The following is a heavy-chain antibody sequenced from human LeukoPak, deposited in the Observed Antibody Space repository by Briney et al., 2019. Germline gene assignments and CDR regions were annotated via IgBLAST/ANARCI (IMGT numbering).Heavy chain of an antibody. J-gene: IGHJ4*02. Sequence: SETLSLTLTGSGDSISSRRYYWGWTRHPPGEGLEWIGSLCYTWHTYYNPSIKSRVTISVDTSKNQFSQKLSSVTTADTAVYYCARSFPPVGAAGEGDCWGQGTLVTVSS. CDR2: LCYTWHT. V-gene: IGHV4-39*01. CDR1: GDSISSRRYY. D-gene: IGHD6-13*01. CDR3: ARSFPPVGAAGEGDC.